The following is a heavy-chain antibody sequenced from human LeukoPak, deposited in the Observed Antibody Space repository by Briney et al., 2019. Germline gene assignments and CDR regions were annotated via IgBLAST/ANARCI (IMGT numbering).Heavy chain of an antibody. CDR1: GFHFGAFA. V-gene: IGHV3-23*01. CDR2: ITGSGSNT. CDR3: AKHPTMVRGVDDGLDL. D-gene: IGHD3-10*01. Sequence: GRSLRLSCRISGFHFGAFAMTWVRRPPGKGLEWVSTITGSGSNTYYADSVKGRFTISRDNSETTLYLQMNSLRVDDTAEYYCAKHPTMVRGVDDGLDLWGQGTMVTVSS. J-gene: IGHJ3*01.